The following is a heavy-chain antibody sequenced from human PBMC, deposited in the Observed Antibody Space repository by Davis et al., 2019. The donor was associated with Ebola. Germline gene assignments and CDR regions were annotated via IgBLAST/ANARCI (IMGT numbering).Heavy chain of an antibody. V-gene: IGHV1-69*02. J-gene: IGHJ6*02. CDR2: IIPILGIA. Sequence: SVKVSCKASGGTFSSYTISWVRQAPGQGLEWMGRIIPILGIANYAQKFQGRVTITADKSTSTAYMELSSLSSEDTAVYYCARVTGSIHYYYYGMDVWGRGTTVTVSS. D-gene: IGHD3-10*01. CDR3: ARVTGSIHYYYYGMDV. CDR1: GGTFSSYT.